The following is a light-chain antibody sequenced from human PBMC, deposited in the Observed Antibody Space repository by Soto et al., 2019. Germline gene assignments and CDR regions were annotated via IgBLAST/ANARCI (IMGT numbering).Light chain of an antibody. V-gene: IGKV3-11*01. J-gene: IGKJ4*01. CDR2: EAS. CDR1: QFINIY. CDR3: QQRHSWPTT. Sequence: ELVLTQSPAPLSWSPRELATLSYTSSQFINIYVAWSQHRPGQGPRLLIYEASKRATGIPARFSGSGSGTNFTLTIRSLEPEDLGSYYSQQRHSWPTTSGGGANVDI.